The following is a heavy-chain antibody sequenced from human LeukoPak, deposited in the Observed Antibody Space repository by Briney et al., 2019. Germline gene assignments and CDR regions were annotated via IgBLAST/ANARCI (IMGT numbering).Heavy chain of an antibody. CDR2: IRYDGSNK. Sequence: PGGSLRLSCAASGFTFSSYGMHWVRQAPGKGLEWVAFIRYDGSNKYYADSVKGRFTISRDNSKNTLYLQMNSLRAEDTAVYYCAKDYPRGLVVITRNYMDYWGQGTLVTVSS. CDR3: AKDYPRGLVVITRNYMDY. J-gene: IGHJ4*02. CDR1: GFTFSSYG. V-gene: IGHV3-30*02. D-gene: IGHD3-22*01.